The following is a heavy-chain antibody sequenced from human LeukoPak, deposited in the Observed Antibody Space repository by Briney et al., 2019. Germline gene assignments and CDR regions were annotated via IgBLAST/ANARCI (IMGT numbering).Heavy chain of an antibody. D-gene: IGHD1-1*01. CDR3: ALAQLTSYGMDV. J-gene: IGHJ6*02. Sequence: SVTVSCKASGGTFSSYAISWVRQAPGQGLEWMGRIIPILGIANYAQKFQGRVTITADKSTSTAYMELSSLRSEDTAVYYCALAQLTSYGMDVWGQGTTVTVSS. V-gene: IGHV1-69*04. CDR1: GGTFSSYA. CDR2: IIPILGIA.